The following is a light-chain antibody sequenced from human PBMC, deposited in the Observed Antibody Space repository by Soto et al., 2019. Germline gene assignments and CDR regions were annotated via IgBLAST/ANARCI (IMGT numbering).Light chain of an antibody. V-gene: IGLV2-14*01. CDR2: EVT. CDR3: SSYTSTSTVV. CDR1: SSDVGGYNY. Sequence: QSALTQPASVSGSLGQSITISCTGTSSDVGGYNYVSWYQQHPGKDPKVVIFEVTYRPSGVSSRFSGSKSGNMASLTVSGLQAEDEGDYYCSSYTSTSTVVFGGGTKLTVL. J-gene: IGLJ2*01.